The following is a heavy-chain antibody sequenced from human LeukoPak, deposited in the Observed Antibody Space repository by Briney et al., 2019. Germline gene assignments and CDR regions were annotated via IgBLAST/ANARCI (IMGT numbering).Heavy chain of an antibody. CDR3: ARDLLPGYDKNYFDY. J-gene: IGHJ4*02. CDR2: IRAYNGYT. D-gene: IGHD5-12*01. Sequence: GASVKVSCKASGYTFTRYGISWVRQAPGQGLEWMGWIRAYNGYTNYAQKLHGRVTMTTDTSTSTAYMELRSLRSDDTAVYYCARDLLPGYDKNYFDYWGQGTLVTVSS. V-gene: IGHV1-18*01. CDR1: GYTFTRYG.